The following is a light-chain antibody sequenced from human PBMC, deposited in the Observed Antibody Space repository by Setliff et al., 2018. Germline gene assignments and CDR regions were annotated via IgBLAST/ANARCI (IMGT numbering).Light chain of an antibody. CDR1: SSDVGGHKY. V-gene: IGLV2-14*03. J-gene: IGLJ2*01. CDR2: DVS. CDR3: VSFTSTHTLL. Sequence: QSALTQPASVSGSPGQSITISCTGTSSDVGGHKYVSWYQHHPGKAPKLMIYDVSNRPSGVSDRFSGSKSGNTASLTISGLQAEDEADYYCVSFTSTHTLLFDGGTKVTVL.